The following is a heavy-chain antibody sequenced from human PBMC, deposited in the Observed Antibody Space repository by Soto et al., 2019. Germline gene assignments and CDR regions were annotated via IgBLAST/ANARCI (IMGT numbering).Heavy chain of an antibody. CDR3: AILAYYPDY. D-gene: IGHD3-22*01. CDR1: GFTFSSYD. J-gene: IGHJ4*02. CDR2: ISYDGSNK. V-gene: IGHV3-30*03. Sequence: QVQLVESGGGVVQPGRSLRLSCAASGFTFSSYDMHWVRQAPGKGLEWVAVISYDGSNKYYADSVKGRFTISRDNSKNTLYLQMNSLRAEDTAVYYCAILAYYPDYWGQGTLVTVSS.